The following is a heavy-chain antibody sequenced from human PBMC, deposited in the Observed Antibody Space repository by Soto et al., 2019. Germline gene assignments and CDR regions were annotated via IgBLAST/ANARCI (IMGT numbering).Heavy chain of an antibody. CDR2: ISCYNGKT. Sequence: QVQVVQSGDEVKETGASVRVSCKTSGYSFTAYGISWVRQDPGQGLEWMGWISCYNGKTKYAQKVQGRVIMTTDTSTSTAYMEVRSLRSDDTAIYYCARDAPPLELRFLEWHNYDYNGMDVWGQGTTVTVSS. CDR1: GYSFTAYG. D-gene: IGHD3-3*01. CDR3: ARDAPPLELRFLEWHNYDYNGMDV. V-gene: IGHV1-18*01. J-gene: IGHJ6*02.